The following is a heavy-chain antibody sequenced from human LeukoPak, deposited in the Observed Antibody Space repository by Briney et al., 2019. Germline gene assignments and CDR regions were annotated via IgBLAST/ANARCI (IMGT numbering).Heavy chain of an antibody. CDR1: GFTFSSYS. D-gene: IGHD6-19*01. V-gene: IGHV3-21*03. CDR3: AREGGRQWLVQDGMDV. CDR2: ISSSSSYI. J-gene: IGHJ6*02. Sequence: GGSLRLSCAASGFTFSSYSMNWVRQAPGKGLEWVSSISSSSSYIYYADSVKGRFTICRDNAKNSLYLQMNSLRAEDTAVYYCAREGGRQWLVQDGMDVWGQGTTVTVSS.